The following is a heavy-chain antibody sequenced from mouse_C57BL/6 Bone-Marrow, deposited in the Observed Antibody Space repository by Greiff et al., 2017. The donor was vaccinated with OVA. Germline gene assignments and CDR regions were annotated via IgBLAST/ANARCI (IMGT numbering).Heavy chain of an antibody. CDR1: GYTFTSYW. V-gene: IGHV1-53*01. J-gene: IGHJ4*01. CDR3: DRSPTGTGAMDY. CDR2: INPSNGGN. D-gene: IGHD4-1*02. Sequence: QVQLQQPGTELVKPGASVKLSCQASGYTFTSYWMHWVKQRPGQGLEWIGNINPSNGGNNYTESFKSKATLTVDKSSSTAYVQLISLTSEDAAGYYCDRSPTGTGAMDYWGQGTSVTVSS.